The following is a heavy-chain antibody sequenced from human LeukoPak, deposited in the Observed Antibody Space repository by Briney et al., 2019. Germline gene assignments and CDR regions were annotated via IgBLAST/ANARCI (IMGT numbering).Heavy chain of an antibody. J-gene: IGHJ4*02. CDR2: IYTSGST. CDR3: ARLARLSDCGGDCYHFDY. D-gene: IGHD2-21*02. V-gene: IGHV4-4*07. CDR1: GGSISSYY. Sequence: SETLSLTCTVSGGSISSYYWSWIRQPAGKGLEWIGRIYTSGSTNYNPSLKSRVTISVDTSKNQFSLKLSSVTAADTAVYYCARLARLSDCGGDCYHFDYWGQGTLVTVSS.